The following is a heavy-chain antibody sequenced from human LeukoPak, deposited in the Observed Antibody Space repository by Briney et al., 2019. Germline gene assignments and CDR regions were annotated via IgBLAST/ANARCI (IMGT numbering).Heavy chain of an antibody. CDR2: IYTSGST. J-gene: IGHJ4*02. CDR1: GGSISSYY. D-gene: IGHD1-26*01. Sequence: RPSETLSLTCTVSGGSISSYYWSWIRQPAGKGLEWLGRIYTSGSTNYNPSLKSRVTMSVDTSKNQFSLKLSSVTAADTAVYYCARDANGSYFDAYFDYWGQGTLVTVSS. CDR3: ARDANGSYFDAYFDY. V-gene: IGHV4-4*07.